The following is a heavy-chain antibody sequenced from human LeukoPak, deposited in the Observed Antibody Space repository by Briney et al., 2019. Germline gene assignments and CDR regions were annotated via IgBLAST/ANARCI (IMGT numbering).Heavy chain of an antibody. V-gene: IGHV3-30*02. CDR1: GFTFNNFG. CDR3: AKDLHGGYSSDY. CDR2: IGYEGVHK. Sequence: GGSLRLFCAASGFTFNNFGMHWVRQAPGKGLEWVSFIGYEGVHKYYADSVKGRFTISKDNSKATLYLQMNSLRPEDTDVYYRAKDLHGGYSSDYWGQGTLVTVFS. D-gene: IGHD4-23*01. J-gene: IGHJ4*02.